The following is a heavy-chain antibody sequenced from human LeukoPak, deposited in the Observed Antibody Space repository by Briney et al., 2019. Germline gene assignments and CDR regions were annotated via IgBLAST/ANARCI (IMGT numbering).Heavy chain of an antibody. V-gene: IGHV3-13*01. Sequence: GGSLRLSCAASGFTFSSYDMHWVRQPTGKGLEWVSGIGTAGDTYYPGSGKGRFTISRENAKNSLYLQMNSLRAGDTAVYYCARALSYGSGSYTDYWGQGTLVTVSS. CDR3: ARALSYGSGSYTDY. D-gene: IGHD3-10*01. CDR2: IGTAGDT. J-gene: IGHJ4*02. CDR1: GFTFSSYD.